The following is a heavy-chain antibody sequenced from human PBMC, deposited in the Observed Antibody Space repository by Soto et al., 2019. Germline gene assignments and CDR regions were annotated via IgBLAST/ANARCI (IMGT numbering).Heavy chain of an antibody. J-gene: IGHJ5*02. D-gene: IGHD2-15*01. V-gene: IGHV3-7*03. Sequence: EVQLVESGGGLVQPGGSLRLSCAASGFTFSSYWMSWVRQAPGKGLEWVANIKQDGSEKYYVDSVKGRFTISRDIAKNSLYLQMNGLRAEDTAVYCCARDNDCSGGSCYCLSWCDPGGQGTLVAVSS. CDR3: ARDNDCSGGSCYCLSWCDP. CDR2: IKQDGSEK. CDR1: GFTFSSYW.